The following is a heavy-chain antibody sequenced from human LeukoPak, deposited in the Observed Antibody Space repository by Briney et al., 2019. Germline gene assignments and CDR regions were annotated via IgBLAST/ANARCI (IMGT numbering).Heavy chain of an antibody. CDR1: GFIFSSYS. Sequence: PGGSLRLSCAASGFIFSSYSMSWVRQAPGKGLEWVSVITGSGGNTYYADSVKGRFTISKDNSKNTVYRQMSSLRVDDTAVYYCAKAASSSWPSYYYGMDVWGQGTTVTVSS. J-gene: IGHJ6*02. D-gene: IGHD6-13*01. V-gene: IGHV3-23*01. CDR3: AKAASSSWPSYYYGMDV. CDR2: ITGSGGNT.